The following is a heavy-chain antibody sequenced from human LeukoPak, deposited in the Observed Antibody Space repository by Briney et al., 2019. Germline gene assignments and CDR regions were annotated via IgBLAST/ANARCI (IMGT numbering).Heavy chain of an antibody. V-gene: IGHV1-69*05. CDR1: GGTFSSYA. CDR2: IIPIFGTA. D-gene: IGHD5-18*01. Sequence: SVKVSCKASGGTFSSYAISWVRQAPGQGLEWMGGIIPIFGTANYAQKFRGRVTISTDETTSTAYMELSSLRSEDTAVSYCARFGYSYGSPSDHGGQGTLVTVSS. CDR3: ARFGYSYGSPSDH. J-gene: IGHJ4*02.